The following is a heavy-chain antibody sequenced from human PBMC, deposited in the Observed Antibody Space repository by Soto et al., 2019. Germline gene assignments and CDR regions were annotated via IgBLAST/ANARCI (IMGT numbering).Heavy chain of an antibody. Sequence: GGSLRLSCAASGFTFSSYAMSWVRQAPGKGLEWVSAISGSGGSTYYADSVKGRFTISRDNSKNTLYLQMNSLRAEDTAVYYCAKDRYSSSWINWFDPWGQGTLVTVSS. D-gene: IGHD6-13*01. CDR1: GFTFSSYA. J-gene: IGHJ5*02. V-gene: IGHV3-23*01. CDR3: AKDRYSSSWINWFDP. CDR2: ISGSGGST.